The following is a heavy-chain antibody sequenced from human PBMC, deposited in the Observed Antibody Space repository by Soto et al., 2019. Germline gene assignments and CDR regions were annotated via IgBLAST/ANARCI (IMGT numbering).Heavy chain of an antibody. Sequence: EVQLVESGGGLVKPGGSLRLSCAASGFTFSSYSMNWVRQAPGKGLEWVSSISSSSSYIYYADSVKGRFTISRDNAKNSLYLQMNSLRAEDTAVYYCARLPLPQRGYSYGYNYYGMDVWGQGTTVTVSS. V-gene: IGHV3-21*01. CDR2: ISSSSSYI. J-gene: IGHJ6*02. CDR3: ARLPLPQRGYSYGYNYYGMDV. D-gene: IGHD5-18*01. CDR1: GFTFSSYS.